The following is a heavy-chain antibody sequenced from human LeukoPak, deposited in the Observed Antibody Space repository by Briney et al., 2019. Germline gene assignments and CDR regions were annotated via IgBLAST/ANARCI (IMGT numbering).Heavy chain of an antibody. J-gene: IGHJ4*02. V-gene: IGHV1-8*03. D-gene: IGHD3-22*01. CDR3: ARGVFHYYDSSGSLDY. CDR1: GYTFTSYD. Sequence: GASVKVSCKASGYTFTSYDINWVRQATGQGLEWMGWMNPNSGNTGYAQKFQGRVTITRNTSISTAYMELSSLRSEDTAVYYCARGVFHYYDSSGSLDYWGQGTLVTVSS. CDR2: MNPNSGNT.